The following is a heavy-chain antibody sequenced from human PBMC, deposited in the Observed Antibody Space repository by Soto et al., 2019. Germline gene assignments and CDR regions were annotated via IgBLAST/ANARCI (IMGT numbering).Heavy chain of an antibody. Sequence: QVQLQQWGAGLLKPSETLSLTCAVYGGSFSGYYWSWIRQPPGKGLEWIGEINHSGSTNYNPSLKSRVTISVDTSKNQLSLKLSSVTAADTAVYYCARGRRGYSYGTHYYYYGMDVWGQGTTVTVSS. CDR3: ARGRRGYSYGTHYYYYGMDV. D-gene: IGHD5-18*01. CDR2: INHSGST. J-gene: IGHJ6*02. V-gene: IGHV4-34*01. CDR1: GGSFSGYY.